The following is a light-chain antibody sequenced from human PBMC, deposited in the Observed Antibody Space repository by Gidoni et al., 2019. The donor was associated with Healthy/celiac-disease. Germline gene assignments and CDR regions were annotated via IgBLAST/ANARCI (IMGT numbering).Light chain of an antibody. CDR2: EVS. Sequence: QSALTQPASVSGSPGQSITISCTGTSSDVGGYNYVLWYQQHPGKAPKLMIYEVSNRPSGVSNRFSGSKTGNTASLTISGLQAEDEADYYCSSDTSSSPYVFGTGTKVTVL. J-gene: IGLJ1*01. CDR1: SSDVGGYNY. CDR3: SSDTSSSPYV. V-gene: IGLV2-14*01.